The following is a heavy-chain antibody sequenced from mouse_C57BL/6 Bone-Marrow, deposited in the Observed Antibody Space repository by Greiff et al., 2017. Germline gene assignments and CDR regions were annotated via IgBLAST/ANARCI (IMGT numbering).Heavy chain of an antibody. CDR3: ARDDNHGDYDMDY. CDR2: INPSSGYT. J-gene: IGHJ4*01. Sequence: QVHVKQSGAELAQPGASVKLSCKASGYTFPSYWMHWVKQRPGKGLEWIGYINPSSGYTKYTQKFKDKATLTADKSSSTAYMQLSSLTYEDSAVYYCARDDNHGDYDMDYWGQGTTVTVSS. CDR1: GYTFPSYW. V-gene: IGHV1-7*01. D-gene: IGHD1-3*01.